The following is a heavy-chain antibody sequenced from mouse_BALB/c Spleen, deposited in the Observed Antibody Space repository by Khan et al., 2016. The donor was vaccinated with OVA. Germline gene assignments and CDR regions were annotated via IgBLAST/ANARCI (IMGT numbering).Heavy chain of an antibody. V-gene: IGHV1-4*01. J-gene: IGHJ2*01. CDR3: ASYRTDD. Sequence: QIQLVQSGAELKKPGESVKMSCKASGYTFTYYGMNWIKQGPGKGLEWIGYINTTTGYTKYNQKFKEKVTLTAEKSSSTAYMQMSSLTSDDSSVYYCASYRTDDWGQGTALTVSS. CDR2: INTTTGYT. CDR1: GYTFTYYG.